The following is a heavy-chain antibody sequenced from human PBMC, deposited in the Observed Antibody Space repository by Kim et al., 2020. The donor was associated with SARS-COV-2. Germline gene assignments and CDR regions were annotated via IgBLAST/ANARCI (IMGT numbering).Heavy chain of an antibody. CDR1: GGSISGSKW. D-gene: IGHD3-10*01. V-gene: IGHV4-4*02. Sequence: SETLSLTCVVSGGSISGSKWWSWVRQPPGKGLEWIGEIYNHGDTRYNPSLKSRVSISLDNSKNQFALTLNSITAADTAVYYCAGGENASEIRAMDVWGQGTTVTVSS. CDR2: IYNHGDT. CDR3: AGGENASEIRAMDV. J-gene: IGHJ6*02.